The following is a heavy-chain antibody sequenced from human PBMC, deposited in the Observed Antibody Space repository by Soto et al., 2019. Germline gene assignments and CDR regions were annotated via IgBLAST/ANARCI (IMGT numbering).Heavy chain of an antibody. CDR2: INHSGST. V-gene: IGHV4-34*01. Sequence: SETLSLTCAVYGGSFSGYYWSWIRQPPGKGLEWIGEINHSGSTNYNPSLKSRVTISVDTSKNQFSLKLSSVTAADTAVYYCARGRGCSSTSCYAGFDPWGQGTLVTVSS. D-gene: IGHD2-2*01. CDR3: ARGRGCSSTSCYAGFDP. CDR1: GGSFSGYY. J-gene: IGHJ5*02.